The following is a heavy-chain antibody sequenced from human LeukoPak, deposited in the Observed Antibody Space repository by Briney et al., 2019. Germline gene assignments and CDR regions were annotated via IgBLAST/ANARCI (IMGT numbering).Heavy chain of an antibody. Sequence: ASVKVSCKASGYTFTGYYMHWVRQAPGQGLEWMGWINPNSGGTNYAQKFQGWVTMTRDTSISTAYMELSRLRSDDTAVYYCARGQYSSGWYGVEYFQHWGQGTLVTVSS. J-gene: IGHJ1*01. D-gene: IGHD6-19*01. V-gene: IGHV1-2*04. CDR2: INPNSGGT. CDR1: GYTFTGYY. CDR3: ARGQYSSGWYGVEYFQH.